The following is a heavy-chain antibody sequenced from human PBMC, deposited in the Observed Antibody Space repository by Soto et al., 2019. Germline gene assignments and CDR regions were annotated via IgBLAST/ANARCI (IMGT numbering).Heavy chain of an antibody. V-gene: IGHV1-8*01. D-gene: IGHD4-4*01. CDR1: RYTFISYD. J-gene: IGHJ4*02. Sequence: QVQLVQSGAEVKKPGASVKVSCKASRYTFISYDINWVRQATGQGLEWMGWMNPKSANTGYAQNFQGRVTMTRNTSXSTXYMELSSLRSEDTAVYYCARSPSWETTVTPYYFDYWGQGTLVTVSS. CDR3: ARSPSWETTVTPYYFDY. CDR2: MNPKSANT.